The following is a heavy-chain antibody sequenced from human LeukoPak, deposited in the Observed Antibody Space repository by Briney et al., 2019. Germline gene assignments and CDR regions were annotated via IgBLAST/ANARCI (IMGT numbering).Heavy chain of an antibody. J-gene: IGHJ4*02. CDR1: GYSFTTYW. CDR2: IYPGDSDT. D-gene: IGHD6-13*01. Sequence: PGESLKISCKGSGYSFTTYWIGWVRQMPGKGLEWMGIIYPGDSDTRYSPSFQGQVTISADKSISTAYLQWSSLKASDTAMYYCARGGWGSSWSHYFDYWGQGTLVTVSP. CDR3: ARGGWGSSWSHYFDY. V-gene: IGHV5-51*01.